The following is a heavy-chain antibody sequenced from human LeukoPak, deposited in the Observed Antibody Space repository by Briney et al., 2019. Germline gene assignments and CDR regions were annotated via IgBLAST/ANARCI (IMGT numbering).Heavy chain of an antibody. Sequence: NPSETLSLTCTVSGGSISSSSYYWGWIRQRPGKGLEWIGSIYYSGSTYYNPSLKSRVTISVDTSKNQFSLKLSSVTAADTAVYYCARHVAGQIDYWGQGTLVTVSS. D-gene: IGHD6-19*01. CDR2: IYYSGST. CDR3: ARHVAGQIDY. CDR1: GGSISSSSYY. J-gene: IGHJ4*02. V-gene: IGHV4-39*01.